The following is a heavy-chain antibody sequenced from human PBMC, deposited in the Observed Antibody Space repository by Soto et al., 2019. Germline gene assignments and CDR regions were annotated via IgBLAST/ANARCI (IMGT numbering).Heavy chain of an antibody. CDR2: ISSSGSTI. D-gene: IGHD5-12*01. J-gene: IGHJ3*02. V-gene: IGHV3-48*04. CDR1: GFTFSSYI. Sequence: GGSLRLSCAASGFTFSSYIMNWVRQAPGKGLEWVSYISSSGSTIYYADSVKGRFTISRDNAKNSLYLQMNSLRAEDTAVYYCAREGGRWLQLNDAFDIWGQGTMVTVSS. CDR3: AREGGRWLQLNDAFDI.